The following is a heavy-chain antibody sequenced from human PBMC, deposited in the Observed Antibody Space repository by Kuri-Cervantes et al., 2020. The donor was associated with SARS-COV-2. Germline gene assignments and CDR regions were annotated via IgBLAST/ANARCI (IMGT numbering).Heavy chain of an antibody. CDR1: GYTFTGYY. D-gene: IGHD3-10*01. J-gene: IGHJ5*02. CDR3: ARRGLEGT. V-gene: IGHV1-2*06. Sequence: ASVKVSCKASGYTFTGYYMHWVRQAPGQGLEWMGRINPNSGGTNYAQKFQGRVTMSRDTSITTVFLDLSRLTSDDTAIYYCARRGLEGTWGQGSLVTVSS. CDR2: INPNSGGT.